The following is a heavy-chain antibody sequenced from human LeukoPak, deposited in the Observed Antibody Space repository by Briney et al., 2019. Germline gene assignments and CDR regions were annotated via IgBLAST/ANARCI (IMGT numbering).Heavy chain of an antibody. D-gene: IGHD6-6*01. V-gene: IGHV1-2*02. CDR3: AFEYSSSVNCFDP. CDR2: ISPNSGGT. J-gene: IGHJ5*02. CDR1: GYTFTGYY. Sequence: ASVKVSCKASGYTFTGYYMHWVRQAPGQGLEWMGWISPNSGGTNYAQKFQGRVTMTRDTSISTAYMELSRLRSDDTAVYYCAFEYSSSVNCFDPWGQGTLVTVSS.